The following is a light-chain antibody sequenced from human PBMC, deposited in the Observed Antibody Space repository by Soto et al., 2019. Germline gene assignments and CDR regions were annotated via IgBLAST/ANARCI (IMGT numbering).Light chain of an antibody. CDR2: DVS. V-gene: IGLV2-14*01. Sequence: QSVLTQPASVSGSPGQSITISCTGTSSDVGGYNYVSWYQQHPGTAPKLMIYDVSNRPSGVSNRFSGSKSGNTASLTISGLQAEDEADYYCLSYANCDTCVFRTGTRSPS. J-gene: IGLJ1*01. CDR3: LSYANCDTCV. CDR1: SSDVGGYNY.